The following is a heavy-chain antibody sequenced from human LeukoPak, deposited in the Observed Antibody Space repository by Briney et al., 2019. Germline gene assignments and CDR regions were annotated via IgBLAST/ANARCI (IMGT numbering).Heavy chain of an antibody. D-gene: IGHD3-10*01. V-gene: IGHV3-30*18. CDR1: GFTFRSYS. J-gene: IGHJ5*02. CDR3: AKDQGIYRSGRP. CDR2: ISYDGRNQ. Sequence: GGSLRLSCTASGFTFRSYSIHWIRQAPGKGLEWVAVISYDGRNQFYGHSVKGRFTISRDNSKNTLYLQMNSLRAEDTAVYYCAKDQGIYRSGRPWGQGTLVTVSS.